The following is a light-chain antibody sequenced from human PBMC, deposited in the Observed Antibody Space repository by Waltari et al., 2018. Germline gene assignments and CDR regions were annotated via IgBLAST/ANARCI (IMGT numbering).Light chain of an antibody. V-gene: IGKV1-27*01. CDR1: HDITNY. CDR3: QYSWT. CDR2: GAS. J-gene: IGKJ1*01. Sequence: DVQMTQSPSYMSASVGYKVTITCRASHDITNYLAWYQQKPGKAPKLLIYGASTLHSGVPSRFSGSGSGTDFTLTISSLQPEDVATYYCQYSWTFGQGTKVEI.